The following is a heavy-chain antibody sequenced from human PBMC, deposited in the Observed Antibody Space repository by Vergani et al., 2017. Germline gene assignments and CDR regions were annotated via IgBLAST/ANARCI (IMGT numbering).Heavy chain of an antibody. CDR1: GGTFSSYA. V-gene: IGHV1-69*01. CDR2: IIPIFGRA. Sequence: VQLVESGAEVKKPGSSVKVSCKASGGTFSSYAISWARPAPGQGLEWVGGIIPIFGRANYEQKFQGRVLTTADESTSTAYMELSSLRSEDTAVYYLAGLAGRGVYDYMDVWGKGTTVTVSS. CDR3: AGLAGRGVYDYMDV. J-gene: IGHJ6*03. D-gene: IGHD3-10*01.